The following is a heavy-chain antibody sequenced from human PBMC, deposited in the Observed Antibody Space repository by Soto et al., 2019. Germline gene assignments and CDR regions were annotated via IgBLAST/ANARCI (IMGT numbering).Heavy chain of an antibody. CDR2: VYPLDSDT. CDR3: ARPPLPGYSIHFNS. V-gene: IGHV5-51*01. J-gene: IGHJ4*02. Sequence: GESLKLSCKASGYIFIDYWIGWVRQTPGKGLEWMGIVYPLDSDTRYSPSFQGQVTISADRSTGTAFLQWRSLKASDTALYYCARPPLPGYSIHFNSWGQGTLVTVSS. CDR1: GYIFIDYW. D-gene: IGHD2-15*01.